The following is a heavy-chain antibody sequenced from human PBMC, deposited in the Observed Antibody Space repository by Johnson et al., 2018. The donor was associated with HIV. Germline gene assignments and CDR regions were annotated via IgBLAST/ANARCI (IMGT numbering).Heavy chain of an antibody. CDR2: ISYDGSNK. D-gene: IGHD3-22*01. V-gene: IGHV3-30*04. CDR1: GFTFSSYA. CDR3: AKVVGSYYYDSSGEAFDI. J-gene: IGHJ3*02. Sequence: QVQLVESGGGVVQPGRSLRLSCAASGFTFSSYAMHWVRQAPGKGLEWVAVISYDGSNKYYADTVKGRFTISRYNSRNPLYLKMNSLRAEDTALYHCAKVVGSYYYDSSGEAFDIWGQGTMVTVSS.